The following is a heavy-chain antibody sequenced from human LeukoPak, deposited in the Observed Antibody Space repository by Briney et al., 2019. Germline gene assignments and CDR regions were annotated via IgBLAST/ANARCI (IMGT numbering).Heavy chain of an antibody. Sequence: GRSLRLSCAASGFTFSNAWMSWVRQAPGKGLEWVSMIYSGGTTYNADSVKGGFTISRDNSKNTLYLQMNSLRAEDTAVYYCARDLVGATGAFDIWGQGTMVTVSS. J-gene: IGHJ3*02. CDR3: ARDLVGATGAFDI. D-gene: IGHD1-26*01. CDR2: IYSGGTT. CDR1: GFTFSNAW. V-gene: IGHV3-66*01.